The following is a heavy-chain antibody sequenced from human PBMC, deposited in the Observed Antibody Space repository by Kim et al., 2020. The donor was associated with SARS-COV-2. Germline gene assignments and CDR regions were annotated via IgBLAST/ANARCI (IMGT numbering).Heavy chain of an antibody. V-gene: IGHV1-8*01. D-gene: IGHD4-17*01. CDR2: MNPNSGNT. CDR1: GYTFTSYD. Sequence: ASVKVSCKASGYTFTSYDINWVRQATGQGLEWMGWMNPNSGNTGYAQKFQGRVTMTRNTSISTAYMELSSLRSEDTAVYYCAREATYGGNSDYYYGMDVWGQGTTVPVSS. CDR3: AREATYGGNSDYYYGMDV. J-gene: IGHJ6*02.